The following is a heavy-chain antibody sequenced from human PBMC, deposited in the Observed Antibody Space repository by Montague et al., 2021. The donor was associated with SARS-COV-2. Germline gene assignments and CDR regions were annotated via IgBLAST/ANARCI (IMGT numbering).Heavy chain of an antibody. CDR1: GGSFSGYC. V-gene: IGHV4-34*01. D-gene: IGHD3-10*01. CDR3: ARGRRILLWFGELLSGGDYYGMDV. CDR2: INHSGST. Sequence: SETLSLTCAVYGGSFSGYCWSWIRQPPGKGLEWIGEINHSGSTNYNPSLKSRVTISVDTSKNQFSLKLSSVTVADTAVYYCARGRRILLWFGELLSGGDYYGMDVWGQETTVTVSS. J-gene: IGHJ6*02.